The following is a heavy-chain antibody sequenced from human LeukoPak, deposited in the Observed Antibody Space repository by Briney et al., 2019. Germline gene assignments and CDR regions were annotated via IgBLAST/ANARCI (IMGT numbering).Heavy chain of an antibody. D-gene: IGHD2-2*01. J-gene: IGHJ4*02. CDR3: ARDFGGIGYCSSTSCFPLDY. Sequence: PGGSLRLSCEASGFTFSSYAMHWVRQAPGKGLEWVSPISSSSSIIYYADSVKGRFTISRDNAKNSLYLQVNSLRAEDTAVYYCARDFGGIGYCSSTSCFPLDYWGQGTLVTVSS. CDR2: ISSSSSII. V-gene: IGHV3-48*01. CDR1: GFTFSSYA.